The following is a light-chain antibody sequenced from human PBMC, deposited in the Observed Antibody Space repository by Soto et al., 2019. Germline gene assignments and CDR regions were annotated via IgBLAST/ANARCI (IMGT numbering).Light chain of an antibody. Sequence: QSALTQPASVSGSPGQSITISCTGTSSDVGGYDYVSWYQQHPGKAPKVMIYEVSYRPSGVSNRFSGSKSGNTASLTISGLQTEDEADYYCSSYTSTRTLWVFGGGTKVTVL. J-gene: IGLJ3*02. CDR2: EVS. CDR1: SSDVGGYDY. CDR3: SSYTSTRTLWV. V-gene: IGLV2-14*01.